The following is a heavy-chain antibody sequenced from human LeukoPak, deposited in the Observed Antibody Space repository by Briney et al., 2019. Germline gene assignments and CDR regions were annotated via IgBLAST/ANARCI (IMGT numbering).Heavy chain of an antibody. Sequence: SHTLSLTLVISGDSVSICTAAWNWIRQSPSRGLEWLGRTFYRYKWYHDYAVSVKSRITINPDTSKTQFSLQLTSVTPEDTAVYYCARDGWPAFDYWGQGTLVTVAS. D-gene: IGHD2-15*01. CDR3: ARDGWPAFDY. CDR2: TFYRYKWYH. J-gene: IGHJ4*02. V-gene: IGHV6-1*01. CDR1: GDSVSICTAA.